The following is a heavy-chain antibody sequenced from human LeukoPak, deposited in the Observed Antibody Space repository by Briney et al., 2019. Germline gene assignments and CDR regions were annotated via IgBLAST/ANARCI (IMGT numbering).Heavy chain of an antibody. V-gene: IGHV1-2*02. Sequence: ASVKVSCKASGYTFTGYYMHWVRQAPGQGLEWMGWINPNSGGTNYAQKFQGRVTMTRDTSISTAYMELSRLRFDDTAVYYCARSLAYCGGDCPIHYWGQGTLVTVSS. D-gene: IGHD2-21*02. CDR1: GYTFTGYY. J-gene: IGHJ4*02. CDR2: INPNSGGT. CDR3: ARSLAYCGGDCPIHY.